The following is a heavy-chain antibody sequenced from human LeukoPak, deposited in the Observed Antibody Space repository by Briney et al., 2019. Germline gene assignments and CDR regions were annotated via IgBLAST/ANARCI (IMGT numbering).Heavy chain of an antibody. CDR1: GYTFTSYG. J-gene: IGHJ5*02. V-gene: IGHV1-18*01. CDR2: ISAYNGNT. Sequence: GASVKVPCKASGYTFTSYGISWVRQAPGQGLEWMGWISAYNGNTNYAQKLQGRVTMTTDTSTSTAYMELRSLRSDDTAVYYCARWSYCSGGSCYWFDPWGQGTLVTVSS. D-gene: IGHD2-15*01. CDR3: ARWSYCSGGSCYWFDP.